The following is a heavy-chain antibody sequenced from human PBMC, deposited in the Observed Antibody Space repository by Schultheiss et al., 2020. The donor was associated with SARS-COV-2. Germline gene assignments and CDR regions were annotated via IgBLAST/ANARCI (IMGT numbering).Heavy chain of an antibody. V-gene: IGHV4-59*12. D-gene: IGHD2-15*01. CDR2: IYYSGST. CDR1: GGSISSYY. CDR3: ARDRGVVAATRCDAFDI. Sequence: SQTLSLTCTVSGGSISSYYWSWIRQPPGKGLEWIGYIYYSGSTYYNPSLKSRVTISVDTSKNQFSLKLSSVTAADTAVYYCARDRGVVAATRCDAFDIWGQGTMVTVSS. J-gene: IGHJ3*02.